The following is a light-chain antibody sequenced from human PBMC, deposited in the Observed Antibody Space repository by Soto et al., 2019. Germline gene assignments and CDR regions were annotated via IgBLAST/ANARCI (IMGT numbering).Light chain of an antibody. CDR3: QQYSRSWT. CDR2: KAS. CDR1: QSISSY. J-gene: IGKJ1*01. V-gene: IGKV1-5*03. Sequence: DIQMTQSPSILPASIGDRVTITCRASQSISSYLAWYQQRAGKGPRLLIYKASFLQSGVPSRFSGSGSGTEFTLTISSLQPDDFATYYCQQYSRSWTFGQGTKVEIK.